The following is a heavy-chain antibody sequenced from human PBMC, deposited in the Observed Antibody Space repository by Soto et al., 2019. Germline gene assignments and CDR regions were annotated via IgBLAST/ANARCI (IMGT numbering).Heavy chain of an antibody. D-gene: IGHD6-13*01. CDR1: GFTFSSYS. Sequence: EVQLVESGGGLVKPGGSLRLSCAASGFTFSSYSMNWVRQAPGKGLEWVAFISSSSSYIYYADSVKGRFTISRDNAKNSLYLQMNSLRAEDTAVYYCARDSSSSWYGAGWDYYYGMDVWGQGTTVTVSS. V-gene: IGHV3-21*01. CDR2: ISSSSSYI. CDR3: ARDSSSSWYGAGWDYYYGMDV. J-gene: IGHJ6*02.